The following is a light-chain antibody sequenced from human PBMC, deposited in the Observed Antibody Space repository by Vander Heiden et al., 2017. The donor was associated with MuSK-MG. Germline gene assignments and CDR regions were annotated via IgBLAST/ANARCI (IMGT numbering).Light chain of an antibody. CDR3: QQYNSYLYT. CDR1: QTISSW. J-gene: IGKJ2*01. CDR2: KAS. V-gene: IGKV1-5*03. Sequence: DIQMTQSPSTLSASVGDRVTITCRASQTISSWLAWYQQKPGKAPKLLIYKASSLESGVPSRFSGSGSGTEFTLTISSLQPHDFATYYCQQYNSYLYTFGQGTKLESK.